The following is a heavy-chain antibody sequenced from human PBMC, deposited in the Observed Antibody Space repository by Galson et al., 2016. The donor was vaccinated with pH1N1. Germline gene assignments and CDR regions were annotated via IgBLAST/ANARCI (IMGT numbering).Heavy chain of an antibody. J-gene: IGHJ6*02. CDR1: GYSFTTHW. CDR2: IYAGDSDA. V-gene: IGHV5-51*01. Sequence: QSGAEVKKPGESLKISCKASGYSFTTHWIGWVRQMPGKGLEWMGIIYAGDSDARYSPSLKVQVSFPVDKSITTADLQWRRLKASDTAIYYCARQNEGALDVWGQGTTVTVSS. D-gene: IGHD1-1*01. CDR3: ARQNEGALDV.